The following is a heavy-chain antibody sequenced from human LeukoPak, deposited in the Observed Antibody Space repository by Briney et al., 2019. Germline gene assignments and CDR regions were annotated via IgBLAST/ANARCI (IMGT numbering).Heavy chain of an antibody. CDR2: ISAYNGNT. J-gene: IGHJ3*02. CDR1: GYTFTSYG. V-gene: IGHV1-18*01. Sequence: ASVKVSCKASGYTFTSYGISWVRQAPGQGLEWMGWISAYNGNTNYAQKLQGRVTMTTDTSTSTAYMKLRSLRSDDTAVYYCAGDQDYYGSGSFYAFDIWGQGTMVTVSS. CDR3: AGDQDYYGSGSFYAFDI. D-gene: IGHD3-10*01.